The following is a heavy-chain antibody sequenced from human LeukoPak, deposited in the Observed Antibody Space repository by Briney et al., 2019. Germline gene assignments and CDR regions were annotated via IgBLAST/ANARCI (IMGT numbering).Heavy chain of an antibody. D-gene: IGHD1-14*01. V-gene: IGHV1-46*01. CDR2: VNPSGGST. CDR3: ARDISPLDY. J-gene: IGHJ4*02. Sequence: ASVKVSCKASGYTFTGYYMHWVRQAPGQGLEWMGIVNPSGGSTSYAQKFQGRVTMTRDMSTSTVYMELSSLRSEDTAVYYCARDISPLDYWGQGTLVTVSS. CDR1: GYTFTGYY.